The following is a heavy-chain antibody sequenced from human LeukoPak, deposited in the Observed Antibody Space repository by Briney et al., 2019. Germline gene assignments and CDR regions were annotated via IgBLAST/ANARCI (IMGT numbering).Heavy chain of an antibody. J-gene: IGHJ3*02. CDR1: GGSISSSSYY. CDR2: IYYSGST. V-gene: IGHV4-39*07. CDR3: ARDSHSGYDYGIAFDI. Sequence: SETLSLTCTVSGGSISSSSYYWGWIRQPPGKGLEWIGGIYYSGSTYYNPSLKSRVTISVDTSKNQFSLKLSSVTAADTAVYYCARDSHSGYDYGIAFDIWGQGTMVTVSS. D-gene: IGHD5-12*01.